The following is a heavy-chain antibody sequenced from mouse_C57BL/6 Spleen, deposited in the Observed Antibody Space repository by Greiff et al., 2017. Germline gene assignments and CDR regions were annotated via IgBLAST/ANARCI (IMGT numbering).Heavy chain of an antibody. V-gene: IGHV1-69*01. D-gene: IGHD2-2*01. Sequence: QVQLQQPGAELVMPGASVKLSCKASGYTFTSYWMHWVKQRPGQGLEWIGEIDPSDSYTNYNQKFKGKSTLTVDKSSSTAYMRLSSLTSEDSAVYYCARSHYGYDSAMDYWGQGTSVTVSS. J-gene: IGHJ4*01. CDR2: IDPSDSYT. CDR3: ARSHYGYDSAMDY. CDR1: GYTFTSYW.